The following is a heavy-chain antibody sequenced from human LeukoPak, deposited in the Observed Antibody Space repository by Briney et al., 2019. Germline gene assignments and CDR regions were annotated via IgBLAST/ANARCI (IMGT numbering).Heavy chain of an antibody. CDR3: ARDLYGSGSYLGY. D-gene: IGHD3-10*01. J-gene: IGHJ4*02. Sequence: SETLSLTCTVSGGSISSYYWSWIRQPPGKGLEWIGYIYYSGSTNYNPSLKSRVTISVDTSKNQFSLKLSSVTAAVTAVYYCARDLYGSGSYLGYWGQGTLVTVSS. CDR2: IYYSGST. V-gene: IGHV4-59*01. CDR1: GGSISSYY.